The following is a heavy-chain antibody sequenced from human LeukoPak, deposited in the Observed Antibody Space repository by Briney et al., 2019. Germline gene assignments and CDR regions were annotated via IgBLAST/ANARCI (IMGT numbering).Heavy chain of an antibody. CDR2: INHSGST. CDR1: GGSFSDYY. Sequence: PSETLSLTCAVYGGSFSDYYWSWIRQPPGKGLEWIGEINHSGSTNYNPSLKSRVTISVDTSKNQFSLKLSSVTAADTAVYYCARGCSSTSCYYYWGQGTLVTVSS. D-gene: IGHD2-2*01. J-gene: IGHJ4*02. V-gene: IGHV4-34*01. CDR3: ARGCSSTSCYYY.